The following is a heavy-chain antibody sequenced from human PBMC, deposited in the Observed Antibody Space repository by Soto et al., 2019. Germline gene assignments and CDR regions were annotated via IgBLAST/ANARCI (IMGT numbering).Heavy chain of an antibody. CDR2: ISSSSSYI. CDR1: GFTFSSYS. Sequence: GGSLRLSCAASGFTFSSYSMNWVRQAPGKGLEWVSSISSSSSYIYYADSVKGRLTISRDNAKNSLYLQMNSLRAEDTAVYYCAREGRYTNAFDIWGQGTMVTVSS. D-gene: IGHD1-20*01. CDR3: AREGRYTNAFDI. V-gene: IGHV3-21*01. J-gene: IGHJ3*02.